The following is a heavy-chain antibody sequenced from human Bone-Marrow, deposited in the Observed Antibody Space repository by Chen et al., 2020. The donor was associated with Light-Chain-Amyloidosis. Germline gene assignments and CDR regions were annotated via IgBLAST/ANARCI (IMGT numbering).Heavy chain of an antibody. CDR1: GFTFSHYA. CDR3: AKDALLSVSYRETT. Sequence: EVQLLESGGGLVQPGGSLRRSCAASGFTFSHYAMSWVRQAPGKGLEWISAISGNGATTFYADSVKCRFTISKDNSKNTLNLQMNSLRAEDSAVYYCAKDALLSVSYRETTWGQGTLVTVST. V-gene: IGHV3-23*01. D-gene: IGHD3-16*01. CDR2: ISGNGATT. J-gene: IGHJ5*02.